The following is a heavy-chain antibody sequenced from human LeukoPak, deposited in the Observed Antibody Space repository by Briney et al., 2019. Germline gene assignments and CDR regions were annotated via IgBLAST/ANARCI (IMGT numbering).Heavy chain of an antibody. CDR2: IYYSGST. CDR1: GGSISSSSYY. V-gene: IGHV4-39*01. D-gene: IGHD4-17*01. CDR3: ATLLYGDYDARDAFDI. Sequence: PSETLSLTCTVSGGSISSSSYYWGWIRQPPGKGLEWIVSIYYSGSTYYNPSLKSRVTISVDTSKNQFSLKLSSVTAADTAVYYCATLLYGDYDARDAFDIWGQGTMVTVSS. J-gene: IGHJ3*02.